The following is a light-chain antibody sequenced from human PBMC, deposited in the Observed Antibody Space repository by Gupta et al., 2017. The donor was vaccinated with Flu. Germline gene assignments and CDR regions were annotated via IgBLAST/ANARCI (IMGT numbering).Light chain of an antibody. CDR2: WAS. CDR3: QQYYSTPLT. J-gene: IGKJ4*01. CDR1: QSVLYSSNNKNY. V-gene: IGKV4-1*01. Sequence: AINCKSSQSVLYSSNNKNYLAWYQQKPGQPPKLLIYWASTRESGVPDRFSGSGSGTDFTLTISSLQAEDVAVYYCQQYYSTPLTFGGGTKVEIK.